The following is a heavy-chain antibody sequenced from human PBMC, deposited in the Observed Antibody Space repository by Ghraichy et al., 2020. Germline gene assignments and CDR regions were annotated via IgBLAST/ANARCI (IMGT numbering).Heavy chain of an antibody. CDR1: GFTLSGYV. V-gene: IGHV3-23*01. J-gene: IGHJ4*02. Sequence: GGSLRLSCAASGFTLSGYVMYWVRQAPGKGLEWVSAISGSGDRTYYADSVRGRFTISRDNSGNMLYLQMNSLRAEDAALYYCARCINLEQRGGMDYWGQGTLVTVSS. CDR2: ISGSGDRT. D-gene: IGHD1/OR15-1a*01. CDR3: ARCINLEQRGGMDY.